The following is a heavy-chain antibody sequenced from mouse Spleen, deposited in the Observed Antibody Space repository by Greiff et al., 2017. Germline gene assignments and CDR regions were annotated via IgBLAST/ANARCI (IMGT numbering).Heavy chain of an antibody. Sequence: VQLQESGAELVKPGASVKLSCKASGYTFTSYYMYWVKQRPGQGLEWIGEINPSNGGTNFNEKFKSKATLTVDKSSSTAYMQLSSLTSEDSAVYYCTRSIYDGYYFGYWGQGTTLTVSS. J-gene: IGHJ2*01. V-gene: IGHV1S81*02. CDR3: TRSIYDGYYFGY. D-gene: IGHD2-3*01. CDR1: GYTFTSYY. CDR2: INPSNGGT.